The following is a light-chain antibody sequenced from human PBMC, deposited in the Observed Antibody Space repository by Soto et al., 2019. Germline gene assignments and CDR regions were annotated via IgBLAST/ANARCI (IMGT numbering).Light chain of an antibody. V-gene: IGKV1-27*01. Sequence: IQMTQSPSSRSSSVGDRVTIACRASQGIRNYLAWYQQKPGKVPKLLIYAASTLHSGVPSRFSGSGSGTDFTLTISSLQPEDVATYYCQKYNSVPLTFGGGTKVDIK. J-gene: IGKJ4*01. CDR3: QKYNSVPLT. CDR2: AAS. CDR1: QGIRNY.